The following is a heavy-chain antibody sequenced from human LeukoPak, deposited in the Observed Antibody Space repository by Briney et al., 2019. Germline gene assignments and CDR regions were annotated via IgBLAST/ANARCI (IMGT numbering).Heavy chain of an antibody. CDR3: ARVTTDFDY. CDR1: GFTFSSYE. Sequence: GGSLRLSCAASGFTFSSYEMNWVRQAPGKGLEWVSYISSSGSTMYYADSVKGRFTISRDNAKNSLYLQMNSLRAEDTAVYYCARVTTDFDYWGQGTLVTVSS. V-gene: IGHV3-48*03. D-gene: IGHD4-11*01. J-gene: IGHJ4*02. CDR2: ISSSGSTM.